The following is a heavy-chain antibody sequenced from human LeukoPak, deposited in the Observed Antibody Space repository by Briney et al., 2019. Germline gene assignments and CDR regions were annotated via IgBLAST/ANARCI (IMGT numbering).Heavy chain of an antibody. V-gene: IGHV3-74*01. CDR3: ARDSSYSMDV. D-gene: IGHD6-13*01. Sequence: GGSLRLSCAASGFTFSSSWMHWVRQAPGKGLVWVSHINSDGSSTSYADSVKGRFTIFRDNAKNTVYLQMNSLRAEDTAVYYCARDSSYSMDVWGQGTTVTVSS. CDR1: GFTFSSSW. CDR2: INSDGSST. J-gene: IGHJ6*02.